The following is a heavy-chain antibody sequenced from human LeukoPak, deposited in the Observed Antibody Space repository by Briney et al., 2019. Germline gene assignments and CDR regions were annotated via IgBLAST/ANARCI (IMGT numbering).Heavy chain of an antibody. CDR1: GFTFSSYS. V-gene: IGHV3-48*04. CDR2: ISSSSSTI. D-gene: IGHD2-2*01. Sequence: PGGSLRLSCAASGFTFSSYSMNWVRQAPGKGLEWVSYISSSSSTIYYAGSVKGRFTISRDNAKNSLYLQMNSLRAEDTAVYYCARDSSPDYFDYWGQGTLVTVSS. J-gene: IGHJ4*02. CDR3: ARDSSPDYFDY.